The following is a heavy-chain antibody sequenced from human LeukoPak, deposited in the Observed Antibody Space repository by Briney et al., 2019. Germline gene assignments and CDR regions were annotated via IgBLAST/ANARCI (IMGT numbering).Heavy chain of an antibody. CDR3: ARGNGHGSWSYVFDP. CDR1: GGSISSYY. V-gene: IGHV4-4*07. Sequence: SETLSLTCTVSGGSISSYYWSWIRQPAGKGLEWIGRIYTSGSTNYNPSLRSRVTMSVDTSKNQFSLKLSSVTAADTAVYYCARGNGHGSWSYVFDPWGQGTLVTVSS. D-gene: IGHD3-10*01. J-gene: IGHJ5*02. CDR2: IYTSGST.